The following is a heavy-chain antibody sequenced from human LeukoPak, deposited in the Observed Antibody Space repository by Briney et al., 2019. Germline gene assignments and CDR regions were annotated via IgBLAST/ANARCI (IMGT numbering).Heavy chain of an antibody. CDR3: ARVNPSNSGFYAY. J-gene: IGHJ1*01. D-gene: IGHD1-26*01. CDR1: GFTFSDYY. V-gene: IGHV3-11*06. CDR2: ISSSSSYT. Sequence: PGGSLRLSCAASGFTFSDYYMSWIRQAPGKGLEWVSYISSSSSYTNYADSVKGRFTISRDNAKNSVYLQMNSLRAEDTAVYYCARVNPSNSGFYAYWGQGTLVTVSS.